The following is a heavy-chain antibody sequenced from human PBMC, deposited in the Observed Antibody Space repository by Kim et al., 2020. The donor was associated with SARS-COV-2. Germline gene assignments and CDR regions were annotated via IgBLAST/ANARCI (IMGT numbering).Heavy chain of an antibody. CDR1: GFTFSSYA. CDR3: ARDRSGGYSFWFDP. D-gene: IGHD1-26*01. CDR2: ISYDGSNK. J-gene: IGHJ5*02. V-gene: IGHV3-30*04. Sequence: GGSLRLSCAASGFTFSSYAMHWVRQAPGKGLEWVAVISYDGSNKYYADSVKGRFTISRDNSKNTLNLQMNSLRAEDTAVYYCARDRSGGYSFWFDPWGQGTLVTVSS.